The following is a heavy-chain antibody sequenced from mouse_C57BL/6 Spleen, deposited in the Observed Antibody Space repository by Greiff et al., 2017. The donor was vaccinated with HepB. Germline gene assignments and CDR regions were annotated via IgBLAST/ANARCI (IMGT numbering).Heavy chain of an antibody. CDR2: IDPANGNT. V-gene: IGHV14-3*01. J-gene: IGHJ2*01. D-gene: IGHD1-1*01. CDR3: ARDYYGSSYNDY. CDR1: GFNIKNTY. Sequence: EVQRVESVAELVRPGASVKLSCTASGFNIKNTYMHWVKQRPEQGLEWIGRIDPANGNTKYAPKFQGKATITADTSSNTAYLQLSSLTSEDTAIYYCARDYYGSSYNDYWGQGTTLTVSS.